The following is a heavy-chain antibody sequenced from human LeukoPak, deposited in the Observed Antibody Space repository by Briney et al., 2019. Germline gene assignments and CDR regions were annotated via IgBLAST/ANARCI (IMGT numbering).Heavy chain of an antibody. J-gene: IGHJ3*02. CDR2: INPSGGST. CDR1: GYTFTSYY. Sequence: ASVKVSCKASGYTFTSYYMHWVRQAPGQGLEWMGIINPSGGSTSYAQKFQGRVTMTRDTSTSTVYMELSSLRSEDTAVYYCARALGGGSYPHAFDIWGQGTMVTVSS. D-gene: IGHD1-26*01. V-gene: IGHV1-46*01. CDR3: ARALGGGSYPHAFDI.